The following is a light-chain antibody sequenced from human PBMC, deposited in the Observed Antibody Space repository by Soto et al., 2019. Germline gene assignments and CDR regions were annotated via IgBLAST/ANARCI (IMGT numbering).Light chain of an antibody. CDR2: GAS. Sequence: EIVMTQSPATLSVSPVERATLSCRASQSVSSNLAWYQQKPGQAPRLLIYGASTRATGIPARFSGSGSGTEFTLTISGLQSEDFAVYYCQQYQSLTFGGGTKVDIK. V-gene: IGKV3D-15*01. CDR3: QQYQSLT. J-gene: IGKJ4*01. CDR1: QSVSSN.